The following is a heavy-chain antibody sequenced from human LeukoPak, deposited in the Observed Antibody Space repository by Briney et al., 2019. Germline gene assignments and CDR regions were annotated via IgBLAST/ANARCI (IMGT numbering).Heavy chain of an antibody. CDR2: IYTSGST. CDR3: ARDGFLHRSKHTIFFFDY. J-gene: IGHJ4*02. D-gene: IGHD3-9*01. Sequence: SETLSLTCTVPGGSISRYYWSWIRQPAGKGLEWIGRIYTSGSTNYNPSLKSRVTMSVDTSKNQFSLKLSSVTAADTAVYYCARDGFLHRSKHTIFFFDYWGQGTLVTVSS. V-gene: IGHV4-4*07. CDR1: GGSISRYY.